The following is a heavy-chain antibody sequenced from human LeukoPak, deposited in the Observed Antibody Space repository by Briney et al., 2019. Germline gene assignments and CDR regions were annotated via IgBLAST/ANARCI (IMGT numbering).Heavy chain of an antibody. CDR3: ARHSVSSVVVAYIGRYDYGMDV. CDR1: GGSISSSGFY. J-gene: IGHJ6*02. V-gene: IGHV4-39*01. CDR2: IYYSGNT. D-gene: IGHD2-15*01. Sequence: PSETLSLTCTVSGGSISSSGFYWGCIRQPPGKGLEWIGNIYYSGNTNYNPSLKSRVTISVDTSKNLFSLKLTSVTAADMAVYYCARHSVSSVVVAYIGRYDYGMDVWGQGTTVTVSS.